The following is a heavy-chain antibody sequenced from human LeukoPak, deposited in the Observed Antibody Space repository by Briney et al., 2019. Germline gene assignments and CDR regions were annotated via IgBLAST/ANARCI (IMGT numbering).Heavy chain of an antibody. V-gene: IGHV1-8*01. J-gene: IGHJ4*02. Sequence: ASVKVSCKASGYTLTSYDINWVRQATGQGLEWMGWMNPNSGNTGYAQKFQGRVTMTRNTSISTAYMELSSLRSEDTAVYYCARARVDTAMAEDFDYWGQGTLVTVSS. CDR3: ARARVDTAMAEDFDY. D-gene: IGHD5-18*01. CDR1: GYTLTSYD. CDR2: MNPNSGNT.